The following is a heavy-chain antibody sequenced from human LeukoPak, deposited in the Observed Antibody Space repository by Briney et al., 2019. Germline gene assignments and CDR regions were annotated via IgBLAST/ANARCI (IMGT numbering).Heavy chain of an antibody. CDR2: IYYSGST. Sequence: SETLSLTCTVSGGSISSYYWSWIRQPPGKGLEWIGYIYYSGSTNYNPSLKSRVTISVDTSKNQFSLKLSSVTAADTAVYYCARVIGYNWNYLEFDYWGQGTLVTVSS. D-gene: IGHD1-7*01. CDR1: GGSISSYY. J-gene: IGHJ4*02. CDR3: ARVIGYNWNYLEFDY. V-gene: IGHV4-59*01.